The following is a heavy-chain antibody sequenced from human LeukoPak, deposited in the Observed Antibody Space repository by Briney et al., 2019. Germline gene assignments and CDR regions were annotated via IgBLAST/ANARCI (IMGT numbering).Heavy chain of an antibody. CDR1: GYTFTSYY. CDR3: ARSGSGYDAFDI. CDR2: INTSGGST. V-gene: IGHV1-46*01. Sequence: ASVKVSCKASGYTFTSYYMHWVRQAPGQGLEWMGIINTSGGSTSYAQKFQGRVTITRDRSMSTAYMELSSLRSEDTAMYYCARSGSGYDAFDIWGQGTMVSVSS. J-gene: IGHJ3*02. D-gene: IGHD5-12*01.